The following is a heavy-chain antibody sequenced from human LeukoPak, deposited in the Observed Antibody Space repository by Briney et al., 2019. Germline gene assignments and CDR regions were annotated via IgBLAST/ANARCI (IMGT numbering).Heavy chain of an antibody. CDR1: GFTFSDYY. CDR2: ISSSGSTI. CDR3: AKDEAAWSRAFDI. D-gene: IGHD6-13*01. J-gene: IGHJ3*02. Sequence: GGSLRLSCAASGFTFSDYYMSWIRQAPGKGLEWVSYISSSGSTIYYTDSVKGRFTISRDNAKNSLYLQMNSLRAEDTAVYYCAKDEAAWSRAFDIWGQGTMVTVSS. V-gene: IGHV3-11*04.